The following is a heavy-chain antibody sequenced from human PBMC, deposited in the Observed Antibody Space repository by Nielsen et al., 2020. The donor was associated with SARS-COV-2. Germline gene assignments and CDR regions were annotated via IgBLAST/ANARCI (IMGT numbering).Heavy chain of an antibody. CDR2: FDPEDGET. CDR1: GYTLTELS. D-gene: IGHD3-16*01. V-gene: IGHV1-24*01. J-gene: IGHJ4*02. Sequence: ASVKVSCKVSGYTLTELSMHWVRQAPGKGLEWMGGFDPEDGETIYAQKFQGRVTMTEDTSTDTAYMELSSLRSEDTAVYYCATDLPAFKGYDYVHWGQGTLVTVSS. CDR3: ATDLPAFKGYDYVH.